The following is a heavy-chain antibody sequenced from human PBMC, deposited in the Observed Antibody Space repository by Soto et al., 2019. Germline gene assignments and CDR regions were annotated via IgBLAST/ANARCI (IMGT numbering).Heavy chain of an antibody. CDR2: INAGNGNT. CDR1: GYTFTSYA. J-gene: IGHJ5*02. D-gene: IGHD2-2*01. V-gene: IGHV1-3*01. Sequence: ASVKVSCKASGYTFTSYAMHWLRQAPGQRLEWMGWINAGNGNTKYSQKFQGRVTITRDTSASTAYMELSSLRSEDTAVYYCARGPVPAAINWFDPWGQGTLVTVSS. CDR3: ARGPVPAAINWFDP.